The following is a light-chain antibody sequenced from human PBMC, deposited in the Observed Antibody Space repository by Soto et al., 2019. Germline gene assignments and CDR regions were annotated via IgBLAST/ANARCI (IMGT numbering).Light chain of an antibody. CDR3: AAWDDSLGGLV. CDR1: SSNVGINA. V-gene: IGLV1-44*01. CDR2: TDY. J-gene: IGLJ2*01. Sequence: QSVLTQPPSTSGTPGQRVTISCSGSSSNVGINAVHWYQQFPGTAPRLLIYTDYQRPSGVPGRFSGSKSGTSASLAISGLQSEDEADYYCAAWDDSLGGLVFGGGTKLTVL.